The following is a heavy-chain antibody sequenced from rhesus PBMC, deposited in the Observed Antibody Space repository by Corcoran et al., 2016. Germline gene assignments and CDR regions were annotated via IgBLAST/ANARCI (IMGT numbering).Heavy chain of an antibody. CDR1: GITFNNYT. CDR2: ISSGGST. J-gene: IGHJ4*01. V-gene: IGHV3-103*01. CDR3: TKDLESSYYGDY. Sequence: EVQLVESGGGLAKPGGSLRLSCAASGITFNNYTMLWVRQAPGKGLEWVSAISSGGSTYYADSVKGRFTISRDNSKNTLSLQMNSLRAEDTAVYYCTKDLESSYYGDYWGQGVLVTVSS. D-gene: IGHD3-16*01.